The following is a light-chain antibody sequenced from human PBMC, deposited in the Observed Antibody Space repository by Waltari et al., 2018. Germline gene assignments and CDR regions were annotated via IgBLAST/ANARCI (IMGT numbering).Light chain of an antibody. CDR3: QTWDTATHVV. Sequence: QVVLTQSPSASASLGASVKLTCTLSSGHSDYDIAWHQQQPEKGPRYLMKVNSGGSHIKGYGLPDRFSGSSSGAERYLPISSLQSEDEADYYCQTWDTATHVVFGGGTKLTVL. CDR1: SGHSDYD. V-gene: IGLV4-69*01. CDR2: VNSGGSH. J-gene: IGLJ2*01.